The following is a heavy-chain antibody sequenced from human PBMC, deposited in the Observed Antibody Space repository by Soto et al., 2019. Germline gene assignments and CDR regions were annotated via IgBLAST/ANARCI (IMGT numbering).Heavy chain of an antibody. CDR2: IYYSGST. Sequence: QVQLQESGPGLVKPSQTLSLTCTVSGGSISSGDYYWSWIRQPPGKGLEWIGYIYYSGSTYYNPCLKSRVTISLDTSKNQCSQKLSSVAAADAAVYYCARAPPQRWQQLYGMDVWGQGTTVTVSS. CDR1: GGSISSGDYY. J-gene: IGHJ6*02. D-gene: IGHD1-1*01. CDR3: ARAPPQRWQQLYGMDV. V-gene: IGHV4-30-4*01.